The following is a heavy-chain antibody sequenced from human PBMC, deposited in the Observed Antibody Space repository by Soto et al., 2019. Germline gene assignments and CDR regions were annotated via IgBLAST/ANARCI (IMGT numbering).Heavy chain of an antibody. J-gene: IGHJ4*02. V-gene: IGHV1-69*02. Sequence: QMVQSGAEVKKPGSSMRVSCTASGDTFSRSTLSWVRQAPGQGLEWMGRTIPILSMSDYAQKFQGRVSITADKSTSTVYMELSRLRSEDTAVYYCATNYGSGSAHFDNWGQGTLVTVSS. CDR3: ATNYGSGSAHFDN. CDR1: GDTFSRST. D-gene: IGHD3-10*01. CDR2: TIPILSMS.